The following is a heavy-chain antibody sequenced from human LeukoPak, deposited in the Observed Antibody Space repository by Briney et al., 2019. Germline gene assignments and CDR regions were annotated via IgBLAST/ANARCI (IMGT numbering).Heavy chain of an antibody. D-gene: IGHD1-26*01. V-gene: IGHV3-49*04. J-gene: IGHJ4*02. CDR3: TRVDKRGTTTGFTVSY. CDR2: IRSKAYGGTT. CDR1: GFTFGDYV. Sequence: GGSLRLSCTPSGFTFGDYVMSWVRQAPGKGLEWVGLIRSKAYGGTTEYAASVKGRFTISRDDSKSIAYLQMNSLKTEDTAVYYCTRVDKRGTTTGFTVSYWGQGTLVTVSS.